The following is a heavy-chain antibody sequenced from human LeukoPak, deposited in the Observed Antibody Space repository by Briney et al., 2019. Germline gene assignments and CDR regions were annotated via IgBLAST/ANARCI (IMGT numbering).Heavy chain of an antibody. J-gene: IGHJ4*02. CDR2: INVYNGNT. V-gene: IGHV1-18*01. Sequence: GASVKVSCKASGYKFIRYHISWVRQAPGQGLEWMGWINVYNGNTTYARSLQGRVTMTTDTSTTTAYMELRSLRSDDTAVYFCARDQAVITGTTFDYWGQGTLVTVSS. D-gene: IGHD1-7*01. CDR1: GYKFIRYH. CDR3: ARDQAVITGTTFDY.